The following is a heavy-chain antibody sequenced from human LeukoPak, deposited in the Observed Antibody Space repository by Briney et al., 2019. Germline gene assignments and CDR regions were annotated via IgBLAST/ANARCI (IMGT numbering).Heavy chain of an antibody. J-gene: IGHJ4*02. CDR3: ARGLGVPTTIGYDY. CDR1: GFTFSSYS. CDR2: ISSSSSTI. V-gene: IGHV3-48*01. D-gene: IGHD2-2*01. Sequence: GGSLRLSCAASGFTFSSYSMNWVRQAPGKGLEWVSYISSSSSTIYYADSVRGRFTISRDNSKNTLYLQMNSLRAEDTAVYYCARGLGVPTTIGYDYWGQGTLLTVSS.